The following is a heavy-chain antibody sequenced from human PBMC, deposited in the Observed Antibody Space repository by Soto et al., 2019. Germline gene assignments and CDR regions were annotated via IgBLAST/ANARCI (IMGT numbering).Heavy chain of an antibody. J-gene: IGHJ4*02. CDR3: ARPALEHQQLVPQLFDY. CDR2: ISSSSSYI. D-gene: IGHD6-13*01. CDR1: GFTFSSYS. V-gene: IGHV3-21*01. Sequence: PGGSLRLSCAASGFTFSSYSMNWVRQAPGKGLEWVSSISSSSSYIYYADSVKGRFTISRDNAKNSLYLQMNSLRAEDTAVYYCARPALEHQQLVPQLFDYWGQGTLVTVSS.